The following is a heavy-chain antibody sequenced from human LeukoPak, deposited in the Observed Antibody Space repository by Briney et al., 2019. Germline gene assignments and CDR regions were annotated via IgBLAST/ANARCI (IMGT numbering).Heavy chain of an antibody. CDR2: IIPILGIA. J-gene: IGHJ6*02. Sequence: SVKVSCKASGGTFSSYAISWVRQAPGQGLEWMGRIIPILGIANYGQKFQGRVRITAEKYTSTAYMELSSLRSEDTAVYYCSREEQLLYSYYYYGMDVWGQGTTVTVSS. CDR3: SREEQLLYSYYYYGMDV. CDR1: GGTFSSYA. D-gene: IGHD2-2*02. V-gene: IGHV1-69*04.